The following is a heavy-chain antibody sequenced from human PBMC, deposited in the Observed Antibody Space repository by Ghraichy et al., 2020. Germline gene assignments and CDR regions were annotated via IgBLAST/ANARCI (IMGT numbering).Heavy chain of an antibody. V-gene: IGHV1-69*13. D-gene: IGHD2-15*01. CDR3: ARMVADDYYYYYMDV. CDR2: IIPIFGTA. J-gene: IGHJ6*03. CDR1: GGTFSSYA. Sequence: SVKVSCKASGGTFSSYAISWVRQAPGQGLEWMGRIIPIFGTANYAQKFQGRVTITADESTSTAYMELSSLRSEDTAVYYCARMVADDYYYYYMDVWGKGTTVTVSS.